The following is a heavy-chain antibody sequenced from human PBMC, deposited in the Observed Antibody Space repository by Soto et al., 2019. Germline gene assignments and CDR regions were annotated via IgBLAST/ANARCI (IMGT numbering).Heavy chain of an antibody. D-gene: IGHD6-19*01. CDR2: IWYDGSNK. J-gene: IGHJ4*02. Sequence: QVQLVESGGGVVQPGRSLRLSCAASGFTFSSYGMHWVRQAPGKGLEWVAVIWYDGSNKYYADSVKGRFTISRDNSKNTLYLQMNSLRAEDTAVYYCARVLNQWRSEFDYWGQGTLVTVSS. V-gene: IGHV3-33*01. CDR1: GFTFSSYG. CDR3: ARVLNQWRSEFDY.